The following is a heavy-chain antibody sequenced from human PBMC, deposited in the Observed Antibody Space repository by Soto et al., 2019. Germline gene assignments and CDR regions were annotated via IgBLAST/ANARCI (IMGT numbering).Heavy chain of an antibody. D-gene: IGHD2-15*01. Sequence: GGSLRVCCAASGFTFSSYAMRWVRQAPGKGLEWVAVISYDGSNKYYADSVKGRFTISRDNSKNTLYLQMNSLRAEDTAVYYCARDVGYCSGGSCYYWFDPWGQGTLVTVSS. V-gene: IGHV3-30-3*01. CDR2: ISYDGSNK. J-gene: IGHJ5*02. CDR3: ARDVGYCSGGSCYYWFDP. CDR1: GFTFSSYA.